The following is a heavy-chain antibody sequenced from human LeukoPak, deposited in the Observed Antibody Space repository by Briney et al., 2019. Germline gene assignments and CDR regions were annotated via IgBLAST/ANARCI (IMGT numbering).Heavy chain of an antibody. J-gene: IGHJ4*02. V-gene: IGHV3-30*02. D-gene: IGHD5-18*01. CDR3: AKGAGYTYGYEVDY. Sequence: GGSLRLSCAASGFTFSSYGIHWVRQAPGKGLEWVAFIRYDGSNKYYADSVKGRFTISRDNSKNTLYLQMNSLRAEDTAVYYCAKGAGYTYGYEVDYWGQGTLVTVSS. CDR2: IRYDGSNK. CDR1: GFTFSSYG.